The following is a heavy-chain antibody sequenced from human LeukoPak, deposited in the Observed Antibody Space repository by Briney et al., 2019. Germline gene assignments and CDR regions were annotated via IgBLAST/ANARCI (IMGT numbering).Heavy chain of an antibody. J-gene: IGHJ4*02. V-gene: IGHV4-31*03. D-gene: IGHD2-21*01. Sequence: QTLSLTCTVSGGSINSGGYYWTWIRQHPGKGLEWIGYIYDRGSTYYNPSLKSRVTISVDTSKNQFSLNLTSVTAADTAVYYCASSIVYYFDYWGQGTLVTVSS. CDR1: GGSINSGGYY. CDR2: IYDRGST. CDR3: ASSIVYYFDY.